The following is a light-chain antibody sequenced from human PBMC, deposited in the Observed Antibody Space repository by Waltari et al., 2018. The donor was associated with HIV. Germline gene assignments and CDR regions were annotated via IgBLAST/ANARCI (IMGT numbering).Light chain of an antibody. V-gene: IGLV1-47*01. CDR3: AAWDDSLSGRV. CDR2: RNH. Sequence: QSALTQPPSASGAPGQRVTSSCSGRSSHIGRTYVYWYQQLPGTTPNLLIYRNHHRPSGVPDRFSGSKSGTSASLAISGLRSEDEADYYCAAWDDSLSGRVFGGGTKLTVL. CDR1: SSHIGRTY. J-gene: IGLJ3*02.